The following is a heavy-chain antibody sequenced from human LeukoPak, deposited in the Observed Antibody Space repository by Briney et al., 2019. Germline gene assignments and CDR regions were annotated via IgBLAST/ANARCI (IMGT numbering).Heavy chain of an antibody. CDR2: IYYSEST. J-gene: IGHJ3*02. D-gene: IGHD1-26*01. V-gene: IGHV4-61*01. Sequence: NPSETLSLTCTVSGGSVSSGSYYWSWIRQPPGKGLERIGYIYYSESTNYNPSLKSRVTISVDTSKNQFSLKLSSVTAADTAVYYCAGSRGSSGGDAFDIWGQGTMVTVSS. CDR1: GGSVSSGSYY. CDR3: AGSRGSSGGDAFDI.